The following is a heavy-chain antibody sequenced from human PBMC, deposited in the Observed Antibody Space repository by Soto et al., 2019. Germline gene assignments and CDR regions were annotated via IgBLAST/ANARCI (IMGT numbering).Heavy chain of an antibody. CDR3: AFEAGYYDSSGTNWFDP. J-gene: IGHJ5*02. V-gene: IGHV4-30-4*01. CDR2: IYYSGST. CDR1: GGSISSGDYY. Sequence: SETLSLTCTVSGGSISSGDYYWSWIRQPPGKGLEWIGYIYYSGSTYYNPSLKSRVTISVDTSKNQFSLKLTSVTAADTAVYYCAFEAGYYDSSGTNWFDPWGQGTLVTVS. D-gene: IGHD3-22*01.